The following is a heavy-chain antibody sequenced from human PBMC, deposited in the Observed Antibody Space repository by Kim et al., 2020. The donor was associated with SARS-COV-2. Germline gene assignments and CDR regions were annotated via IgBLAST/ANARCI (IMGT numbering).Heavy chain of an antibody. CDR1: GFTFSSYG. Sequence: GGSLRLSCAASGFTFSSYGMHWVRQAPGKGLEWVAVIWYDGSNKYYADSVKGRFTISRDNSKNTLYLQMNSLRAEDTAVYYCARGDGGYYDSSGDYWGQGTLVTVSS. J-gene: IGHJ4*02. CDR3: ARGDGGYYDSSGDY. V-gene: IGHV3-33*01. D-gene: IGHD3-22*01. CDR2: IWYDGSNK.